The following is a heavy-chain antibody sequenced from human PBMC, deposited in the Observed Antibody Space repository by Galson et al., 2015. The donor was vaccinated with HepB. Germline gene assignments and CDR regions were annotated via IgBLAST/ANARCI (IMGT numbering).Heavy chain of an antibody. J-gene: IGHJ3*02. V-gene: IGHV3-48*01. CDR2: ISSSSSTI. CDR3: ARGRITILGLVFSTDAFDI. CDR1: GFNFGTYS. Sequence: SLRLSCAASGFNFGTYSMNWVRQAPGKGLEWVSYISSSSSTIYYADSVKGRLTISRDDAKNSLYLQMNSLRAEDTAVYYCARGRITILGLVFSTDAFDIWGQGTMVTVSS. D-gene: IGHD3-3*01.